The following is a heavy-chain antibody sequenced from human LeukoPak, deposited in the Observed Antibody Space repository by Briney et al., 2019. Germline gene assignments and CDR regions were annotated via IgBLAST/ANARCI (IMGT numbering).Heavy chain of an antibody. CDR1: GYSFTSYW. Sequence: GESLKISCKGSGYSFTSYWIGWVRQMPGKGLEWMGIIYPGDSDTRYSPSFQGQVTISADKSISTAYLQWSSLKASDTAMYYCARRLFIATAGTGYYFDYWGQGTLVTVSS. CDR2: IYPGDSDT. V-gene: IGHV5-51*01. D-gene: IGHD6-13*01. CDR3: ARRLFIATAGTGYYFDY. J-gene: IGHJ4*02.